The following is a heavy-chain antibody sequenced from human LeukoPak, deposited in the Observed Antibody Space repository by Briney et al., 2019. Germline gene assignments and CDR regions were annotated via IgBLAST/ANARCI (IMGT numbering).Heavy chain of an antibody. CDR1: GYTFTGYY. V-gene: IGHV1-2*02. Sequence: ASVKVSCKASGYTFTGYYMHWVQQAPGQGLEWMGWINPNSGGTNYAQKFQGRVTMTRDTSISTAYMELSRLRSDDTAVYYCARDAIFGVVNPFDPWGQGTLVTVSS. D-gene: IGHD3-3*01. CDR2: INPNSGGT. J-gene: IGHJ5*02. CDR3: ARDAIFGVVNPFDP.